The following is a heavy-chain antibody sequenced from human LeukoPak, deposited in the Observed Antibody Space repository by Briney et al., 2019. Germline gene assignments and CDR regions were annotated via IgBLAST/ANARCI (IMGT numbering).Heavy chain of an antibody. J-gene: IGHJ5*02. CDR1: GGSISSYY. Sequence: SETLSLTCTVSGGSISSYYWSWIRQPPGKGLEWIGYIYYSGGTNYNPSLKSRVTISVDTSKNQFSLKLSSVTAADTAVYYCARHNVLLWFGELSFLGWFDPWGQGTLVTVSS. CDR2: IYYSGGT. CDR3: ARHNVLLWFGELSFLGWFDP. V-gene: IGHV4-59*01. D-gene: IGHD3-10*01.